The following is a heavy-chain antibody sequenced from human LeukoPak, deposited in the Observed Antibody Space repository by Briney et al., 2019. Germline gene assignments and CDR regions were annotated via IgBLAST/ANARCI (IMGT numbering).Heavy chain of an antibody. V-gene: IGHV4-39*01. Sequence: PSETLSLTCSVSGGSMSAGLYYWGWIRQSPGKGLEWIGSAFNSGSTSYNPSLKSRVTISVDTSKSQFSLNLRSVTAADTAVYYCARNATTMNRVYKYFDSWGQGALVTVSS. D-gene: IGHD1-26*01. CDR3: ARNATTMNRVYKYFDS. J-gene: IGHJ4*02. CDR2: AFNSGST. CDR1: GGSMSAGLYY.